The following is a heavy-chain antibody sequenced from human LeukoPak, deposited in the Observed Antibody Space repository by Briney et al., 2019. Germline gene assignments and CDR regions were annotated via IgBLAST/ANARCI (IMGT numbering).Heavy chain of an antibody. J-gene: IGHJ4*02. CDR1: GGSFSGYY. V-gene: IGHV4-34*01. CDR2: INHSGST. Sequence: SETLSLTCAVYGGSFSGYYWSWIRQPPGKGLEWIGEINHSGSTNYNPSLKSRVTISVDTSKNQFSLKLSSVTAADTAVYYCARGPPYYDFWSGYYGKVFDYWGQGTLVTVSS. CDR3: ARGPPYYDFWSGYYGKVFDY. D-gene: IGHD3-3*01.